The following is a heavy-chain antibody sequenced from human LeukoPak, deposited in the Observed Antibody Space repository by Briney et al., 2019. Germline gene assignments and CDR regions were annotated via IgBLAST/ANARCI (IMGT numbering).Heavy chain of an antibody. CDR3: AKDPYYYDSSGQTI. V-gene: IGHV3-23*01. D-gene: IGHD3-22*01. CDR1: GFTFSNAW. J-gene: IGHJ4*02. Sequence: GGSLRLSCAASGFTFSNAWMSWVRQAPGKGLEWVSAISGSGGSTYYADSVKGRFTISRDNSKNTLYLQMNSLRAEDTAVYYCAKDPYYYDSSGQTIWGQGTLVTVSS. CDR2: ISGSGGST.